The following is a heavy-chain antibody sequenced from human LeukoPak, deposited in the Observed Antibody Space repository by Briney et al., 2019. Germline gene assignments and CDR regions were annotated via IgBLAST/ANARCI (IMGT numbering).Heavy chain of an antibody. CDR1: GFTFSSYD. D-gene: IGHD2-2*01. CDR2: IGTAGDT. J-gene: IGHJ4*02. CDR3: ARGGSAYCSSTSCQYYFDY. Sequence: PGGSLRLSCAASGFTFSSYDMHWVRQATGKGLEWVSAIGTAGDTYYPGSVKGRFTISRENAKNSLYLQMNSLRAGDTAVYYCARGGSAYCSSTSCQYYFDYWGQGTLVTVSS. V-gene: IGHV3-13*01.